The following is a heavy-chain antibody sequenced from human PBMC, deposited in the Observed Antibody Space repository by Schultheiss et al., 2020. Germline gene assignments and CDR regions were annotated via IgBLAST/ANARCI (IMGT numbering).Heavy chain of an antibody. Sequence: GGSLRLSCAASGFTFSSYWMSWVRQAPGKGLEWVANIKQDGSEKYYVDSVKGRFTISRDNAKNSLYLQMNSLRAEDTAVYYCARVLRFLEWGFDYWGQGTLVTVSS. D-gene: IGHD3-3*01. V-gene: IGHV3-7*03. CDR2: IKQDGSEK. CDR3: ARVLRFLEWGFDY. J-gene: IGHJ4*02. CDR1: GFTFSSYW.